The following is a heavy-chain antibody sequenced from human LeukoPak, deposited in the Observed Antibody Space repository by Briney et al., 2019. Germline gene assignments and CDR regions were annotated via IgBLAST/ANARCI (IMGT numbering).Heavy chain of an antibody. CDR2: IYYSGST. CDR1: GGSISSSSYY. Sequence: SETLSLTCTVSGGSISSSSYYWGWIRQPPGKGLEWIGSIYYSGSTYYNPSLKSRVTISVDTSKNQFSLKLSSVTAADTAVYYCARPGAGDIAALDYWGQGALVTVSS. CDR3: ARPGAGDIAALDY. V-gene: IGHV4-39*01. D-gene: IGHD6-6*01. J-gene: IGHJ4*02.